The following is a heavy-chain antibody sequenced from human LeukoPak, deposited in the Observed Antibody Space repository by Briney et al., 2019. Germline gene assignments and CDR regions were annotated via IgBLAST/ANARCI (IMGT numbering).Heavy chain of an antibody. CDR1: GFTFSSNA. Sequence: GGSLRLSCAASGFTFSSNAMSWVRQAPGKGPEWLSGISASGGTRYYADSVKGRFTISKDNSKNALYLQMDSLRAEDTAVYYCARVPHYYDTSGYTYFDYWGQGSRVTVSS. CDR2: ISASGGTR. D-gene: IGHD3-22*01. CDR3: ARVPHYYDTSGYTYFDY. V-gene: IGHV3-23*01. J-gene: IGHJ4*02.